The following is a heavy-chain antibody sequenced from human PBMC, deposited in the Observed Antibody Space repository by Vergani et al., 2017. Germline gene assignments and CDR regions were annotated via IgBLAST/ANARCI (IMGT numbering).Heavy chain of an antibody. J-gene: IGHJ5*02. CDR1: GFTFSSYG. CDR3: ARERMAEYSSSLDEANWFDP. V-gene: IGHV3-33*01. D-gene: IGHD6-6*01. CDR2: IWYDGSNK. Sequence: QVQLVESGGGVVQPGRSLRLSCAASGFTFSSYGMHWVRQAPGKGLEWVAVIWYDGSNKYYADSVKGRFTISRDNSKNTLYLQMNSLRAEDAAVYYCARERMAEYSSSLDEANWFDPWGQGTLVTVSS.